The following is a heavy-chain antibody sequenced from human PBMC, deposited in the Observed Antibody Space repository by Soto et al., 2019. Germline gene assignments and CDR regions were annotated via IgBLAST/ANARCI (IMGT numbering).Heavy chain of an antibody. Sequence: QVQLVQSGAEEKKPGTSVKVSCKASGYTFTIYAMHWVRQAPGQRLEWMGWINAGNGNTKYSQKFQGSVTITRDTSASTAYMELSSLRSEDTAVYYCARAWVVVTAPDYWGQGTLVTVSS. J-gene: IGHJ4*02. CDR1: GYTFTIYA. D-gene: IGHD2-21*02. CDR2: INAGNGNT. CDR3: ARAWVVVTAPDY. V-gene: IGHV1-3*05.